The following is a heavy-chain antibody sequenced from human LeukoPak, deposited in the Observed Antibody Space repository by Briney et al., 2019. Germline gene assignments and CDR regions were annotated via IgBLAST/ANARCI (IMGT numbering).Heavy chain of an antibody. Sequence: GGSLRLSCAASGFTVSSNHMSWVRQAPGKGLEWVSVIYSGGSTYHADSVKGRFTISRDNSKNTLYLQMNSLRAEDTAVYYCAREYSMVRPYYYMDVWGKGTTVTISS. D-gene: IGHD3-10*01. CDR1: GFTVSSNH. CDR3: AREYSMVRPYYYMDV. CDR2: IYSGGST. J-gene: IGHJ6*03. V-gene: IGHV3-66*01.